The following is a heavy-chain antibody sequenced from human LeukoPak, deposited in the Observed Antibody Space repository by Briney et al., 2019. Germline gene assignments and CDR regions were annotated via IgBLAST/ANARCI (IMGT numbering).Heavy chain of an antibody. D-gene: IGHD3-9*01. J-gene: IGHJ4*02. CDR2: ISGSGGST. Sequence: PGGSLRLSCAASGFTFSSYAMSWVRQAPGKGLEWVPAISGSGGSTYYADSVKGRFTISRDNSKNTLYLQMNSLRAEDTAVYYCAKTGRGLWKYYDILTGYQDYWGQGTLVTVSS. CDR1: GFTFSSYA. CDR3: AKTGRGLWKYYDILTGYQDY. V-gene: IGHV3-23*01.